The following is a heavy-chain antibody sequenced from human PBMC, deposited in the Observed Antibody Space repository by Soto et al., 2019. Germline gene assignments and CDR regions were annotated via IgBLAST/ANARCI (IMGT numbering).Heavy chain of an antibody. D-gene: IGHD3-3*02. Sequence: PXESLRLSCAASGFTFSSFGMHWVRQAPGKGLEWVAVISYDVSEEYYADSVKGRATVSRDNSKNTVYLQMNRLRGDDSAIYYCAKGRFDVVSISPFDHWGQGTLVTVSS. CDR1: GFTFSSFG. J-gene: IGHJ4*01. V-gene: IGHV3-30*18. CDR3: AKGRFDVVSISPFDH. CDR2: ISYDVSEE.